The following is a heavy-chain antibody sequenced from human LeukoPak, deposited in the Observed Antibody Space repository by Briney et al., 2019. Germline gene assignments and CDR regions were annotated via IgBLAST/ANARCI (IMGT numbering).Heavy chain of an antibody. V-gene: IGHV4-34*01. CDR1: GGSFSGYY. CDR2: INHSGST. D-gene: IGHD3-10*01. J-gene: IGHJ4*02. CDR3: ARRFRWYGSDHFDY. Sequence: PSETLSLTCAVYGGSFSGYYWSWIRQPPGKGLEWIGEINHSGSTNYNPSLKSRVTISVDTSKNQFSLKLSSVTAADTAVYYCARRFRWYGSDHFDYWGQGTLVTVSS.